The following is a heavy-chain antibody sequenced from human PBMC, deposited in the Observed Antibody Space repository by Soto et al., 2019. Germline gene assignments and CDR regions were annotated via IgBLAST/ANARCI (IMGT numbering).Heavy chain of an antibody. CDR2: IKQDGSEK. J-gene: IGHJ5*02. CDR3: ARDRIIRAARPPYNWFDP. CDR1: GFTFSSYW. D-gene: IGHD6-6*01. V-gene: IGHV3-7*01. Sequence: GGSLRLSCAASGFTFSSYWMSWVRQAPGKGLEWVANIKQDGSEKYYVDSVKGRFTISRDNAKNSLYLQMNSLRAEDTAVYYCARDRIIRAARPPYNWFDPWGQGTLVTVSS.